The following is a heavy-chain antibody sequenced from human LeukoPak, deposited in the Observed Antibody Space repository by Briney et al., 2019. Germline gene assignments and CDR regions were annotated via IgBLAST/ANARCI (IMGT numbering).Heavy chain of an antibody. V-gene: IGHV1-2*06. CDR1: GYTFTGYY. Sequence: ASLKVSCKASGYTFTGYYMHWVRQAPGQGLEWMGRINPNSGGTNYAQKFQGRVTMTRDTSISTAYMELSRLRSDDTAVYYCASSPYCSGGSCSLDYWGQGTLVTVSS. CDR2: INPNSGGT. CDR3: ASSPYCSGGSCSLDY. D-gene: IGHD2-15*01. J-gene: IGHJ4*02.